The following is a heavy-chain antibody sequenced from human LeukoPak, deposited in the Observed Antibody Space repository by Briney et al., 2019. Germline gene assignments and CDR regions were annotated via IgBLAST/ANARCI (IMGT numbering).Heavy chain of an antibody. CDR2: IYYSGST. Sequence: SETLSLTCTVSGGSISSSSYYWGWIRQPPGKGLEWIGSIYYSGSTYYNPSLKSRVTISVDTSKNQFSLKLSSVTAADTAVYYCARDSGSYQGAFDIWGQGTMVTVSS. V-gene: IGHV4-39*07. CDR1: GGSISSSSYY. CDR3: ARDSGSYQGAFDI. J-gene: IGHJ3*02. D-gene: IGHD1-26*01.